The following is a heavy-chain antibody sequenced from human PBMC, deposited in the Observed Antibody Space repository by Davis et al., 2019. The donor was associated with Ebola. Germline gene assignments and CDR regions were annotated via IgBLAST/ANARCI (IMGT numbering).Heavy chain of an antibody. V-gene: IGHV3-30-3*01. Sequence: PGGSLRLSCAASGFTFSSYAMHWVRQAPGKGLEWVAVISYDGSNKYYADSVKGRFTISRDNSKNTLYLQMNSLRAEDTAVYYCARDRDLGGWSDGYNYPTDYWGQGTLVTVSS. CDR1: GFTFSSYA. J-gene: IGHJ4*02. CDR2: ISYDGSNK. D-gene: IGHD5-24*01. CDR3: ARDRDLGGWSDGYNYPTDY.